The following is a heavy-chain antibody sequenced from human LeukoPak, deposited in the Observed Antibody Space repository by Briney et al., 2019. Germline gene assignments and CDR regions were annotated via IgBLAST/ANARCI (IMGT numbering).Heavy chain of an antibody. Sequence: SETLSLTCAVYGGSFSGYYWSWIRQPPGKGLEWIGEINHSGSTNYNPSLKSRVTISVDTSKNQFSLKLSSVTAADTAVYYCARGPDIVVVPAAIILDYWGQGTLVTVSS. V-gene: IGHV4-34*01. CDR1: GGSFSGYY. D-gene: IGHD2-2*01. CDR3: ARGPDIVVVPAAIILDY. CDR2: INHSGST. J-gene: IGHJ4*02.